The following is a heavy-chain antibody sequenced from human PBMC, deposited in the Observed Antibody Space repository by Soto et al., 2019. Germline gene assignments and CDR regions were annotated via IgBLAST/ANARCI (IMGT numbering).Heavy chain of an antibody. Sequence: QVQLVESGGGVVQPGRSLRLSCAASGFTFSSYGMHWVRQAPGKGLEWVAVIWYDGSNKYYADSVKGRFTISRDNSKNTLYLQMNSLRAEDTAVYYCARDREPYCDFWSAYVDPWGQGTLDTVSS. J-gene: IGHJ5*02. V-gene: IGHV3-33*01. D-gene: IGHD3-3*01. CDR3: ARDREPYCDFWSAYVDP. CDR1: GFTFSSYG. CDR2: IWYDGSNK.